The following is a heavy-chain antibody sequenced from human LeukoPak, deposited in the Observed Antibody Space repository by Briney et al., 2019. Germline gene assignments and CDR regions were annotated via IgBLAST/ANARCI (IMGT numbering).Heavy chain of an antibody. CDR2: INPSGGST. Sequence: ASVKVSCKASGYTFTRYHMHWVRQAPGQGLEWMGKINPSGGSTSYAQKFQGRVTITADESTSTAYMELSSLRSEDTAVYYCAGAAYSSGWKIWGQGTMVTVSS. CDR3: AGAAYSSGWKI. V-gene: IGHV1-46*01. CDR1: GYTFTRYH. J-gene: IGHJ3*02. D-gene: IGHD6-19*01.